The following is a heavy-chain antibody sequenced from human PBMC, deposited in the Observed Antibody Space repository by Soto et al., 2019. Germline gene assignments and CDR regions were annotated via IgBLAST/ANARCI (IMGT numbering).Heavy chain of an antibody. CDR1: GGSISSGGYS. V-gene: IGHV4-30-2*01. CDR3: ARGILSGYLPFDY. J-gene: IGHJ4*02. Sequence: SETLSLTCAVSGGSISSGGYSWSWIRQPPGKGLEWIGYMYHSGSTYYNPSLKSRVTISIDRSKNQFSLKLSSVTAADTAVYFCARGILSGYLPFDYWGQGTLVTVSS. CDR2: MYHSGST. D-gene: IGHD5-12*01.